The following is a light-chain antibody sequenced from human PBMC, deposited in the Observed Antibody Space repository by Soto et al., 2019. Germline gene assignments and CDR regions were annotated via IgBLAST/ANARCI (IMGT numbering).Light chain of an antibody. CDR1: SSDVGGYNY. Sequence: QSALTQPPSASGSPGQSVTISCTGTSSDVGGYNYVSWFQQHPGKAPKLIIHEVNQRPSGVPDRFSGSKSGNTASPTVSGLQAEDEGTYYCSSYGGYNNVVFGTGTKLTVL. CDR3: SSYGGYNNVV. J-gene: IGLJ1*01. V-gene: IGLV2-8*01. CDR2: EVN.